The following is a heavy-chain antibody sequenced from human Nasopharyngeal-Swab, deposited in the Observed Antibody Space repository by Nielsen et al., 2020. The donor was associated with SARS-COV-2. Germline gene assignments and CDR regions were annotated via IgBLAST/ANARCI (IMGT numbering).Heavy chain of an antibody. Sequence: FLNFSCTGSGSLFTCYWIGWVRQTPREGLEWMGIIHPVDSETRYSPSFQGQATISADKSISTDYLQWSSLKASDTAVYYCARPLWSYTDHFDYWGQGTLVTVSS. CDR2: IHPVDSET. D-gene: IGHD1-26*01. CDR1: GSLFTCYW. V-gene: IGHV5-51*01. CDR3: ARPLWSYTDHFDY. J-gene: IGHJ4*02.